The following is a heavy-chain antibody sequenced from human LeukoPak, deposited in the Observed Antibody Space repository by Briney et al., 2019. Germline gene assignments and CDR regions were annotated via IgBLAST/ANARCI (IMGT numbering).Heavy chain of an antibody. D-gene: IGHD2-2*01. J-gene: IGHJ6*03. V-gene: IGHV3-48*01. CDR2: ISSSSSTI. Sequence: PGGSLRLSCAASGFTFSSYSMNWVRQAPGKGLEWVSYISSSSSTIYYADSVKGRYTISRDNAKNSLYLQMNSLRAEDTAVYYCARDRHISCSSTSCLLDRVVGYYYYYYMDVWGKGTTVTVSS. CDR3: ARDRHISCSSTSCLLDRVVGYYYYYYMDV. CDR1: GFTFSSYS.